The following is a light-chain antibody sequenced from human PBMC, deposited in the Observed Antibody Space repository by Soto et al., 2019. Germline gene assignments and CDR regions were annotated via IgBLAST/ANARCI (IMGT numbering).Light chain of an antibody. V-gene: IGKV3-15*01. CDR3: QQFDNWPRT. CDR2: GAS. Sequence: EKLMSQSPATLSVSPWERATLSCGASQSVRSNVAWYQQKPGQAPRLLIYGASTRATGIPARFSGSGSGTEFTLTISSLQPEDFAVYYCQQFDNWPRTFGQGTKVDIK. CDR1: QSVRSN. J-gene: IGKJ1*01.